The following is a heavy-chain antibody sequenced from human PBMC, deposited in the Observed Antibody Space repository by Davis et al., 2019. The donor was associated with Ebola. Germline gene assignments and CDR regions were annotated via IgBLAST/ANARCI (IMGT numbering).Heavy chain of an antibody. CDR1: GGSISSYY. CDR3: ARLIGAFDP. D-gene: IGHD3-10*01. CDR2: IYHSGST. V-gene: IGHV4-59*08. Sequence: MPSETLSLTCTVSGGSISSYYWSWIRQPPGKGLEWIGYIYHSGSTNYNPSLKSRVTISVDTSKNQFSLKLSSVTAADTAVYYCARLIGAFDPWGQGTLVTVSS. J-gene: IGHJ5*02.